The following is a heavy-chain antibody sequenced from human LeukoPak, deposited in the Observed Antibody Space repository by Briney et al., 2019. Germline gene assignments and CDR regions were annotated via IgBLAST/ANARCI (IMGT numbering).Heavy chain of an antibody. CDR1: GGSISSYY. D-gene: IGHD1-26*01. J-gene: IGHJ3*02. CDR3: ARDFRNSGSYPDAFDI. Sequence: SETLSLTCTVYGGSISSYYWSSIRQPPGKGLEWIGYIYYSGSTNYNPALKSRVTISVDTSKNQFSLKLSSVTAADTAVYYCARDFRNSGSYPDAFDIWGQGTMVTVSS. CDR2: IYYSGST. V-gene: IGHV4-59*01.